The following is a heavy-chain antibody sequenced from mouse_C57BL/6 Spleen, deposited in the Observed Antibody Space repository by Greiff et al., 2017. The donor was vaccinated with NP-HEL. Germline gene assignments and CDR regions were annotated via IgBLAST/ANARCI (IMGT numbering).Heavy chain of an antibody. Sequence: EVMLVESGGGLVKPGGSLKLSCAASGFTFSDYGMHWVRQAPEKGLEWVAYISSGSSTIYYADTVKGRFTISRDNAKNTLFLQMTSLRSEDTAMYYCARNGYYGSSLYFDYWGQGTTLTVSS. D-gene: IGHD1-1*01. CDR1: GFTFSDYG. CDR2: ISSGSSTI. V-gene: IGHV5-17*01. J-gene: IGHJ2*01. CDR3: ARNGYYGSSLYFDY.